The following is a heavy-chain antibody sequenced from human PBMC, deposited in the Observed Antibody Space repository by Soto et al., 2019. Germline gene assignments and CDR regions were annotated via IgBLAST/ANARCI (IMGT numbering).Heavy chain of an antibody. J-gene: IGHJ4*02. CDR1: GFTFSSYA. D-gene: IGHD7-27*01. CDR2: ISCSGGST. Sequence: GGSLRLSCAASGFTFSSYAMRWVRQAPGKGLEWVSAISCSGGSTYYADSVKGRFTISRDNSKNTLYLQMNSLRAEDTAVYYCAGAPNWAYFDFWGLGTLVSVSS. V-gene: IGHV3-23*01. CDR3: AGAPNWAYFDF.